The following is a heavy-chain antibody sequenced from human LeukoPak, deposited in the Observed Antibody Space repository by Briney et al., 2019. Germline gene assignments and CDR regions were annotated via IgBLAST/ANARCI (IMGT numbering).Heavy chain of an antibody. J-gene: IGHJ4*02. D-gene: IGHD2-2*01. CDR3: ARSYCSSTSCYDYFDY. CDR2: VYYSGST. Sequence: PSETLSLTCTVSGXSISSYYWSWIRQPPGKGLEWIAYVYYSGSTNYNPSLKSRVTISVDTSKNQFSLKLSSVTAADTAVYYCARSYCSSTSCYDYFDYWGQGTLVTVSS. V-gene: IGHV4-59*01. CDR1: GXSISSYY.